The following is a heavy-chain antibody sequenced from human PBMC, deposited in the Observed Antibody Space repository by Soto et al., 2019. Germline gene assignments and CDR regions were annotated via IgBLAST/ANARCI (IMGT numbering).Heavy chain of an antibody. CDR1: GGTFSSYT. J-gene: IGHJ5*02. D-gene: IGHD3-10*01. CDR3: ARAPLWFGELLYSGGWFDP. CDR2: IILILGIA. V-gene: IGHV1-69*02. Sequence: QVQLVQSGAEVKKPGSSVKVSCKASGGTFSSYTISWVRQAPGQGLEWMGRIILILGIANYAQKFQGRVTITADKSTSTAYMELSSLRSEDTAVYYCARAPLWFGELLYSGGWFDPWGQGTLVTVSS.